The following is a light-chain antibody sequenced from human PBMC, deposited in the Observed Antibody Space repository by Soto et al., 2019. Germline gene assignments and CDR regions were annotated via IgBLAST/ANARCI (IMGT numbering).Light chain of an antibody. CDR2: AAS. CDR1: QSISSY. Sequence: DIQMTQSPSSLSASVGDRVTITCRASQSISSYLNWYQQKPGKAPKLLIYAASSLQSGVPSRFSGSGSGTDFTLTISRLQPEDFVAYYCQQSYGTPPTFGQGTKLEIK. J-gene: IGKJ2*01. CDR3: QQSYGTPPT. V-gene: IGKV1-39*01.